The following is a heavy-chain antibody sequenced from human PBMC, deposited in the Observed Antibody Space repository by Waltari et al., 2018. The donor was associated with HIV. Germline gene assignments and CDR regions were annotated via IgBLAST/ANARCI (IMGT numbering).Heavy chain of an antibody. CDR1: GYAFTSYY. D-gene: IGHD2-8*02. J-gene: IGHJ4*02. CDR3: ARDRTGNNAFDD. Sequence: QVQLVQSGAEVKKPGASVKVSCKASGYAFTSYYIHWVRQAPGQGLEWMGIINPDGGSTNYAQNFQGRATMTRDPSTSTVYMDVRSLSSEDTAVYYCARDRTGNNAFDDWGQGTLVTVSS. V-gene: IGHV1-46*01. CDR2: INPDGGST.